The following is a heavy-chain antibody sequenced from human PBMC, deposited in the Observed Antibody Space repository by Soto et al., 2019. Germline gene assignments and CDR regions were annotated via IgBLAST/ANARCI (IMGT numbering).Heavy chain of an antibody. CDR2: VYNSGST. J-gene: IGHJ4*02. CDR1: GGSISSNY. CDR3: ARRRDGYNPFDY. Sequence: SETLSLTCTVSGGSISSNYWTWIRQPPGKGLEWIGYVYNSGSTNYNPSLKSRVTISEDTSKSQFSLKVNSMTAADTAVYYCARRRDGYNPFDYWGQGTLVTVSS. V-gene: IGHV4-59*01. D-gene: IGHD5-12*01.